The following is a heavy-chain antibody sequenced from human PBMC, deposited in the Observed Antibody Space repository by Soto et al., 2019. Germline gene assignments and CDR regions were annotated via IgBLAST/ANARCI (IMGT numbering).Heavy chain of an antibody. D-gene: IGHD3-22*01. V-gene: IGHV3-48*02. CDR3: VRDDRWAFDF. J-gene: IGHJ3*01. CDR2: ISIGSGSI. CDR1: GFSFSNYA. Sequence: EVQLVESGGGLVQPGGSRRVSCAASGFSFSNYAMNWVRQAPGKGLEWVSYISIGSGSIFYADSVKGRFTISRDDAKKSLYMQMNTLRDEDTAVYYCVRDDRWAFDFWGQGKMVTVSS.